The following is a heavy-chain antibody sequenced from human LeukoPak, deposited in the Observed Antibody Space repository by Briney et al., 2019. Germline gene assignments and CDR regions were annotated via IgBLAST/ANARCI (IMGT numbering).Heavy chain of an antibody. CDR2: ISGRGGST. J-gene: IGHJ4*02. CDR1: GFTFSSYA. V-gene: IGHV3-23*01. D-gene: IGHD6-13*01. Sequence: GGSLRLSCAASGFTFSSYAMSWVRQAPGKGLERVSAISGRGGSTYYADSVKGRFTISRDNSKNTLYLQMNSLRAEDTAVYYCAKDLEIAAAGTPYYFDYWGQGTLVTVSS. CDR3: AKDLEIAAAGTPYYFDY.